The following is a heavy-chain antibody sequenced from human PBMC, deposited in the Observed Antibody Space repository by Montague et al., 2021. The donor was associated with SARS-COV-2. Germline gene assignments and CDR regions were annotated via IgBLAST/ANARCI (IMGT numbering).Heavy chain of an antibody. CDR1: GGSVSGGGCY. D-gene: IGHD1-26*01. CDR2: MYSSGST. J-gene: IGHJ4*02. V-gene: IGHV4-61*08. Sequence: SETLSLTCTVSGGSVSGGGCYWICIRQPPGKGLEWIGYMYSSGSTNYNPSLKSRVTISLDASKNQFSLRLSSVTPADTAVYYCTREGGYWSQGTLVTVSS. CDR3: TREGGY.